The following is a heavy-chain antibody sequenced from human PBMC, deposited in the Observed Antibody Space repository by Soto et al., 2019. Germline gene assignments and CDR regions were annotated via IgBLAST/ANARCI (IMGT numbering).Heavy chain of an antibody. J-gene: IGHJ4*02. D-gene: IGHD4-17*01. Sequence: QVQLQQWGAGLLKPSETLSLTCAVYGGSFSGYYWSWIRQPPGNGLEWIGEINHSGSTNYNPSLKSRVTISVDTSKNQFSLKLSSVTAADTAVYYCARVYGDYPTHFDYWGQGTLVTVSS. CDR1: GGSFSGYY. CDR2: INHSGST. V-gene: IGHV4-34*01. CDR3: ARVYGDYPTHFDY.